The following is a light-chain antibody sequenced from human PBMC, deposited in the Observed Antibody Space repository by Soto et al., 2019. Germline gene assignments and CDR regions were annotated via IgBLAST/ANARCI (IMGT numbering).Light chain of an antibody. CDR2: END. CDR3: GTWDTSLTTYV. V-gene: IGLV1-51*02. Sequence: QSVLTQPPSVSAAPGQKVTISCSGSSSNIEPHYVSWYQQLPGTAPKLLIYENDKRPSGIPDRFSGSKSGTSATLGIAGLQTGDEADYYCGTWDTSLTTYVFGAGTKVTVL. CDR1: SSNIEPHY. J-gene: IGLJ1*01.